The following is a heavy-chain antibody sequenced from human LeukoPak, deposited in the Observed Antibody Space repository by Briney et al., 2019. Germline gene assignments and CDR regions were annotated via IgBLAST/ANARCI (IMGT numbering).Heavy chain of an antibody. D-gene: IGHD1-26*01. CDR2: IYTSGST. J-gene: IGHJ5*02. CDR3: ARVTLNSGSYYGWFGP. Sequence: PSETLSLTCTVSGGSISSYYWNWIRQPAGKGLEWIGRIYTSGSTNYNPSLKSRVTMSVDTSKNQFSLKLSSVTAADTAVYYCARVTLNSGSYYGWFGPWGQGTLVTVSS. V-gene: IGHV4-4*07. CDR1: GGSISSYY.